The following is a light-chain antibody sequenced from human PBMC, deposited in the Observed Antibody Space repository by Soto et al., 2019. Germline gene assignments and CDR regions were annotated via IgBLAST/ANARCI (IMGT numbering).Light chain of an antibody. J-gene: IGLJ3*02. V-gene: IGLV2-14*01. CDR1: RSDVGGYKY. CDR2: EVT. CDR3: TPYTTDATRV. Sequence: QSALTQPASVSGSPGQSITISCTGTRSDVGGYKYVSWYQQHPGKAPKLIIYEVTNRPSGVSDRFSGSKSGNPPSLTISGLQSEDEADYYFTPYTTDATRVFGGGTQLTVL.